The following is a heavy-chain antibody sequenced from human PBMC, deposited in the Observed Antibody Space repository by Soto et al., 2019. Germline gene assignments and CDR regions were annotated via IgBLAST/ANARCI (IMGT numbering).Heavy chain of an antibody. CDR3: ASSYYDFWSGYYFGSPPDY. CDR1: CGSFIGYY. J-gene: IGHJ4*02. Sequence: SETLSLTCAFYCGSFIGYYWSWIRQPPGKGLEWIGEINHSGSTNYNPSLKSRVTISVDTSKNQFSLKLSSVTAADTAVYYCASSYYDFWSGYYFGSPPDYWGQGTLVTVSS. CDR2: INHSGST. D-gene: IGHD3-3*01. V-gene: IGHV4-34*01.